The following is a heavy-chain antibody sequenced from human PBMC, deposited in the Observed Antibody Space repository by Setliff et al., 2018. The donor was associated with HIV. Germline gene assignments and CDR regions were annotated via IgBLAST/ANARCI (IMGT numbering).Heavy chain of an antibody. CDR3: ARRGMVPATLDF. CDR2: VKNDGTST. D-gene: IGHD2-21*02. CDR1: GFTFSDYW. Sequence: GSLRLSCAASGFTFSDYWMHWVRQAPGKGLVWVSRVKNDGTSTDYADSVRGRFTISRDNAKNTLYLQMNSLRVEDTAVYCCARRGMVPATLDFWGQGTPVTVSS. V-gene: IGHV3-74*01. J-gene: IGHJ4*02.